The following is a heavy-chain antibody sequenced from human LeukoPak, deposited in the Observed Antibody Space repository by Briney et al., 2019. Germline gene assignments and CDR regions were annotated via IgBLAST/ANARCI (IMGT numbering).Heavy chain of an antibody. D-gene: IGHD6-13*01. CDR2: IYYSGST. CDR1: GGSISSYY. V-gene: IGHV4-59*08. J-gene: IGHJ4*02. CDR3: ASTYRGAAAIDY. Sequence: SETLSLTCTVSGGSISSYYWSWIRQPPGKGLEWIGYIYYSGSTNYNPSLKSRVTISVDTSKNQFSLKLSSVTAADTAVYHCASTYRGAAAIDYWGQGTLVTVSS.